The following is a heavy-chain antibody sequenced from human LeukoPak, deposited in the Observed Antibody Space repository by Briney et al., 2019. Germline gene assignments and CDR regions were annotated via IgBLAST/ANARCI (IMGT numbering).Heavy chain of an antibody. D-gene: IGHD5-12*01. CDR1: GYTFTSYD. CDR3: ARGGSGYALRDAFDI. CDR2: MNPNSGNT. Sequence: ASVKVSCKASGYTFTSYDINWVRQATGQGLEWMGWMNPNSGNTGYAQKFQGRVTITRNTSISTAYMELSSLRSEDTAVYYCARGGSGYALRDAFDIWGQGTMVTVSS. V-gene: IGHV1-8*03. J-gene: IGHJ3*02.